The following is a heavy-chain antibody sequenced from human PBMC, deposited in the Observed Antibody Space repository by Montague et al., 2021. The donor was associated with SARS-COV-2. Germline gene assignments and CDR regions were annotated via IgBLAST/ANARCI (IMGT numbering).Heavy chain of an antibody. V-gene: IGHV3-53*04. CDR3: AAGIGNNALAY. J-gene: IGHJ4*02. D-gene: IGHD1-14*01. CDR1: GFIVSGNY. Sequence: SLRLSCAASGFIVSGNYMSWVRQAPGKGLDWVSVIYTGGTAFYAGSVKGRFTISRHNADNTLYLQMNSLRDDDTAVYYCAAGIGNNALAYWGQGTLVTVSS. CDR2: IYTGGTA.